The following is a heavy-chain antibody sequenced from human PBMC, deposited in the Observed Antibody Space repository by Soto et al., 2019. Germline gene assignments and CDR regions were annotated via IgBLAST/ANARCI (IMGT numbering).Heavy chain of an antibody. CDR1: GGSISSYY. CDR3: ARSTGKGVIAAAGTAFDI. J-gene: IGHJ3*02. CDR2: IYYSGST. V-gene: IGHV4-59*08. D-gene: IGHD6-13*01. Sequence: SQTLSLTCTVSGGSISSYYWSWIRQPPGKGLEWIGYIYYSGSTNYNPSLKSRFTISVDTSKNQFSLKLSSVTAADTAVYYCARSTGKGVIAAAGTAFDIWGQGTMVTVSS.